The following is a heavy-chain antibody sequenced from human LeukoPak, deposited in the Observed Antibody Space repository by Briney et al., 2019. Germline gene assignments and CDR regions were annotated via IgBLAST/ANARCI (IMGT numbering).Heavy chain of an antibody. CDR1: GGTFSSYA. D-gene: IGHD3-10*01. J-gene: IGHJ5*02. Sequence: SVTVSCKASGGTFSSYAISWVRQAPGQGLEWMGRIIPILGIANYAQKFQGRVTITADKSTSTAYMELSSLRSEDTAVYYCARVPQNYCGSGSYYFEAGGQGTLVTVSS. V-gene: IGHV1-69*04. CDR3: ARVPQNYCGSGSYYFEA. CDR2: IIPILGIA.